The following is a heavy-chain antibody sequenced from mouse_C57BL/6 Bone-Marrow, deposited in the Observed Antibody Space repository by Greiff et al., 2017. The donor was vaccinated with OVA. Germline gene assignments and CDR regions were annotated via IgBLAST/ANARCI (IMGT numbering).Heavy chain of an antibody. CDR1: GFTFSDYG. Sequence: DVMLVESGGGLVKPGGSLKLSCAASGFTFSDYGMHWVRQAPEKGLEWVAYISSGSSTIYYADTVKGRFTISRDNAKNTLFLQMTSLRSEDTAMYYCARGYGSPFAYWGQGTLVTVSA. D-gene: IGHD1-1*01. CDR3: ARGYGSPFAY. J-gene: IGHJ3*01. V-gene: IGHV5-17*01. CDR2: ISSGSSTI.